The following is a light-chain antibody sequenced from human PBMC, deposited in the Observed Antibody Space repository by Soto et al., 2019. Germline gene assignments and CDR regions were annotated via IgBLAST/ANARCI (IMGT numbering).Light chain of an antibody. J-gene: IGLJ2*01. V-gene: IGLV4-69*01. Sequence: QPMLTQSPCASASLGASGKLTYTLSSGHSGYGIAWHQQQPEKGPRYLMKVNSDGSHSKGDGIPDRFSGSSSGAERYLTISSLQSEDEADYYCQIGDTDIAIFGGGTKLTVL. CDR2: VNSDGSH. CDR1: SGHSGYG. CDR3: QIGDTDIAI.